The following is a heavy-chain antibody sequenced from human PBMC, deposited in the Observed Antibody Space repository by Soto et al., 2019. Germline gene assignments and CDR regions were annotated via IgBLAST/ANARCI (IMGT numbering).Heavy chain of an antibody. CDR3: ARGWYYFDF. D-gene: IGHD2-15*01. V-gene: IGHV4-38-2*01. Sequence: SEPLSLTCDVSGEPMTDGYYWGWIRQSPGKGLEWIGSIYYGGTTYYNPSLRSRLAISIDTSKNQFSLRLSSVTAADTALYYCARGWYYFDFWGQGTLVTVSS. J-gene: IGHJ4*02. CDR2: IYYGGTT. CDR1: GEPMTDGYY.